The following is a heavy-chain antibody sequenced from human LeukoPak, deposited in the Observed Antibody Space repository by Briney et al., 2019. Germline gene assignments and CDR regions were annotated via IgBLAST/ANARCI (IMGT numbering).Heavy chain of an antibody. J-gene: IGHJ4*02. Sequence: SETLSLTCTVSGGSISSYYWSWIRQPPGKGLEWIGYIYYSGSTNYNPSLKSRVTISVDTSKNQFSLKLSSVTAADTAVYYCARHDGEDAGVSVDYWGQGTLVTVSS. CDR3: ARHDGEDAGVSVDY. D-gene: IGHD5/OR15-5a*01. CDR2: IYYSGST. V-gene: IGHV4-59*08. CDR1: GGSISSYY.